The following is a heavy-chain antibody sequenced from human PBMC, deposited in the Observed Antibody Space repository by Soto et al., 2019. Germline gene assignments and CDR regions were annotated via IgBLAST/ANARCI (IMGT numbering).Heavy chain of an antibody. V-gene: IGHV3-23*01. CDR1: GFTFSSYA. CDR3: AKDEIFGVVTLDY. CDR2: ISGSGGST. J-gene: IGHJ4*02. D-gene: IGHD3-3*01. Sequence: VGPLRLSCAASGFTFSSYAMSWVRQAPGKGLEWVSAISGSGGSTYYADSVKGRFTISRDNSKNTLYLQMNSLRAEDTAVYYCAKDEIFGVVTLDYWGQGTLVTVSS.